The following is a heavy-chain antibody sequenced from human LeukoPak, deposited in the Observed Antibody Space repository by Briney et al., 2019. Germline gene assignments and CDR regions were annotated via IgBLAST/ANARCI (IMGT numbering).Heavy chain of an antibody. CDR3: ARHYFVTHLPNWFDP. Sequence: PSETLSLTCTVPGGSISSSSYYWGWTRQPPGKGLEWIGSIYYSGSTYYNPSLKSRVTISVDTSKNQFSLKLSSVTAADTAVYYCARHYFVTHLPNWFDPWGQGTLVTVSS. CDR2: IYYSGST. CDR1: GGSISSSSYY. V-gene: IGHV4-39*01. J-gene: IGHJ5*02. D-gene: IGHD2-21*02.